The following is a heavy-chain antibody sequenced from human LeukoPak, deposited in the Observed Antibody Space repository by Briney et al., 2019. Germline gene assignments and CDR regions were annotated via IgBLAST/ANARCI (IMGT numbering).Heavy chain of an antibody. CDR1: GFTFSSCS. CDR3: ARDLGDYVWGSYRLWYYYYYYGMDV. Sequence: SGGSLRLSCAASGFTFSSCSMNWVRQAPGKGLEWVSSISSSSSYIYYADSVKGRFTISRDNAKNSLYLQMNSLRAEDTAVYYCARDLGDYVWGSYRLWYYYYYYGMDVWGQGTTVTVSS. D-gene: IGHD3-16*02. J-gene: IGHJ6*02. CDR2: ISSSSSYI. V-gene: IGHV3-21*01.